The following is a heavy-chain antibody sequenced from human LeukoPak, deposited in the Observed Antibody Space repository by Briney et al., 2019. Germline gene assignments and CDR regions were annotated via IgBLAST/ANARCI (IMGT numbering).Heavy chain of an antibody. CDR1: GFTFSSYG. D-gene: IGHD6-13*01. CDR2: ISYDGSNK. Sequence: PGGSLRLSCAASGFTFSSYGMHWVRQAPGKGLEWVAVISYDGSNKYYADSVKGRFTISRDNSKNTLYLQMNSLRAEDTAVYYCAKDLSYSSSWFRGGAFDIWGQGTMVTVSS. CDR3: AKDLSYSSSWFRGGAFDI. J-gene: IGHJ3*02. V-gene: IGHV3-30*18.